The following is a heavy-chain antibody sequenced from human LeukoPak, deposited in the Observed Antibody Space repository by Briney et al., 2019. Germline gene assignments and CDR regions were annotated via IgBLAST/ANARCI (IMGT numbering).Heavy chain of an antibody. V-gene: IGHV4-39*01. Sequence: SETLSLTCTVSGGSIGTSNYYWGWIRQSPGKGLEWIGSIYYSGSTYYNPSLKSRVTISVDTSKNQFSLKVRSVTAADTAVYYCAKPRTRLAWFDPWGQGTLVTVSS. CDR2: IYYSGST. CDR3: AKPRTRLAWFDP. D-gene: IGHD6-19*01. CDR1: GGSIGTSNYY. J-gene: IGHJ5*02.